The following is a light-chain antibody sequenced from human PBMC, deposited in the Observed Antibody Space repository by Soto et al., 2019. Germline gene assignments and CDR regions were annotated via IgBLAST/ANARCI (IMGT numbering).Light chain of an antibody. CDR2: EVT. CDR1: RSDVGDYNY. J-gene: IGLJ2*01. CDR3: SSYAGSDNFEV. V-gene: IGLV2-8*02. Sequence: QSALTQPPSASRSPGQSVTISCTGTRSDVGDYNYVSWYQQHPGKAPKLLIYEVTKRPSGVPDRFSGSKSANTASLTVSGLQAEDEADYYCSSYAGSDNFEVFGGGTQLTVL.